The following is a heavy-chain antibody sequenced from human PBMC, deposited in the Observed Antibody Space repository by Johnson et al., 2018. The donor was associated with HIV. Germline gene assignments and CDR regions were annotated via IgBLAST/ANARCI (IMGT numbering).Heavy chain of an antibody. J-gene: IGHJ3*02. V-gene: IGHV3-30*02. CDR2: LRYDRSNR. D-gene: IGHD4-17*01. CDR1: GFTFSSYG. Sequence: QVQLVESGGGVVRPGGSLRLSCAASGFTFSSYGMHWVRQAPGKGLAWVAFLRYDRSNRYYADSGKGRFTISRDNAQNSVSLQMNSLRAEATALYYCAKGVASTTVAAFDIWGQGTMVTVSS. CDR3: AKGVASTTVAAFDI.